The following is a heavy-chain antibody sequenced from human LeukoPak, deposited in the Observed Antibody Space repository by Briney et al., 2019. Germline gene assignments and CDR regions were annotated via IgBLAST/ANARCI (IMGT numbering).Heavy chain of an antibody. Sequence: PSETLSLTCTVSGGSISSYYWSWIRQPPGKGLEWIGYIYYSGSTNYNPSLKSRVTISVDTSKNQFSLKLSSVTAADTAVYYCARESYDSSGYYLGYWGQGTLVTVSS. CDR3: ARESYDSSGYYLGY. D-gene: IGHD3-22*01. CDR1: GGSISSYY. CDR2: IYYSGST. V-gene: IGHV4-59*01. J-gene: IGHJ4*02.